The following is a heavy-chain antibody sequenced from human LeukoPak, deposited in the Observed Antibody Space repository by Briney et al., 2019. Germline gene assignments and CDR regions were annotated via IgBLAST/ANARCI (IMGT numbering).Heavy chain of an antibody. CDR2: IKQDGSEK. D-gene: IGHD1-26*01. CDR1: GFTFSGYW. J-gene: IGHJ6*03. CDR3: ARDPYNGNYGDSYYYYMDV. Sequence: GGSLRLSCAASGFTFSGYWMNWVRQAPGKGLEWVANIKQDGSEKYYADSVKGRFTISRDNAKNSLYLQMNSLRAEDTAIYYCARDPYNGNYGDSYYYYMDVWGKGTTVTISS. V-gene: IGHV3-7*01.